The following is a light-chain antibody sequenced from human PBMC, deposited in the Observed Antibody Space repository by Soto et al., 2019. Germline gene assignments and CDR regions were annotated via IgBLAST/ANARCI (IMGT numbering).Light chain of an antibody. CDR2: GVY. J-gene: IGLJ1*01. CDR3: TSYTCSSTYL. CDR1: SSDVGAYDF. V-gene: IGLV2-14*01. Sequence: SAVTQPASVSGSLGQSVTISCTGSSSDVGAYDFVSWYQQHPGKAPKFIIYGVYNRPSGVSARFSGSKSGNTASLTISGLRPEDEADYYCTSYTCSSTYLFGTGTKVTVL.